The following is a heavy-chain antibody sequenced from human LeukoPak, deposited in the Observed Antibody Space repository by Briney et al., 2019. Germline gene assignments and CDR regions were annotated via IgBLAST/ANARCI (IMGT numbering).Heavy chain of an antibody. J-gene: IGHJ4*02. CDR1: GGSISSYY. D-gene: IGHD6-13*01. CDR2: IYYSGST. Sequence: SETLSLTCTVSGGSISSYYWSWIRQPPGKGLEWIGYIYYSGSTNYNPSLKSRVTISVDTSKNQFSLKLSSVTAADPAVYYCARDRRYSSSWYYFDYWGQGTLVTVSS. V-gene: IGHV4-59*01. CDR3: ARDRRYSSSWYYFDY.